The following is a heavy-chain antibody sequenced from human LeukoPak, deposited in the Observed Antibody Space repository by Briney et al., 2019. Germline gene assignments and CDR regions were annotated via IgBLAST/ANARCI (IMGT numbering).Heavy chain of an antibody. V-gene: IGHV4-4*07. CDR2: IYTSGST. D-gene: IGHD2-15*01. Sequence: SETLSLTCTVSGGSISSYYWSWIRQPAGKGLEWIGRIYTSGSTNYNPSLKSRVTMSVDTSKNQFSLKLNSVTAADTAVYYCARSSGDCSGGSCHWYFQNWGQGTLVTVSS. CDR1: GGSISSYY. J-gene: IGHJ4*02. CDR3: ARSSGDCSGGSCHWYFQN.